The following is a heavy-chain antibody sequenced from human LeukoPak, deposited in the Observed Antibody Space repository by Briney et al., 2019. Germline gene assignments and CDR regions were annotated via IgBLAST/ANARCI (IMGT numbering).Heavy chain of an antibody. CDR1: GFTFSSYG. J-gene: IGHJ4*02. CDR2: ISYDGSNK. D-gene: IGHD2/OR15-2a*01. V-gene: IGHV3-30*18. Sequence: GGSLRLSCAASGFTFSSYGMHWVRQAPGKGLEWVAVISYDGSNKYYADSVKRRFTISRDNSKNTLYLQMNSLRAEDTAVYYCAKVRGLVLLDYWGQGTLVTVSS. CDR3: AKVRGLVLLDY.